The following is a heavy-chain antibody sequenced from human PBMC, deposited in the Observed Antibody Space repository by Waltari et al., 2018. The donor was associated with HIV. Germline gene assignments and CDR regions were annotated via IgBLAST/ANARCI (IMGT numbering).Heavy chain of an antibody. CDR3: ARGNGHSPPGY. CDR2: ISPTFGTA. CDR1: GATFSSYA. V-gene: IGHV1-69*06. J-gene: IGHJ4*02. Sequence: QVQLVQSGAAVEKPGSSVKVSCQASGATFSSYATSWLRQAPGQGLEWMGGISPTFGTANYAQKCQGRVTITADKSTSTAYMELSSLRAEDTAVYYCARGNGHSPPGYWGQGTLVTVSS. D-gene: IGHD2-15*01.